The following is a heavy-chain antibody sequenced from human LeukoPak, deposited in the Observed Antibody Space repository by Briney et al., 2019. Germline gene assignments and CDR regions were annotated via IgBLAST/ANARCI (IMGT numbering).Heavy chain of an antibody. CDR1: AGSISTYY. CDR3: ARHNYDSNGAFDF. V-gene: IGHV4-59*08. D-gene: IGHD3-22*01. J-gene: IGHJ3*01. Sequence: SETLSLTCSFSAGSISTYYWSWIRQPPGKGLEWIGYIYYIGSTNYNPSLKSRVTISVDTSKNQFSLKLSPVTDADTAVYYCARHNYDSNGAFDFWGQGTMVTVSS. CDR2: IYYIGST.